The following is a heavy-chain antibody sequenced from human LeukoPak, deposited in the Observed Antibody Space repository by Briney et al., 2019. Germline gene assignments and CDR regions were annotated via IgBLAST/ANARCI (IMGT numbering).Heavy chain of an antibody. D-gene: IGHD3-16*01. J-gene: IGHJ4*02. CDR3: ARGAQYYDYVWGSPDH. V-gene: IGHV1-46*01. CDR1: GYTFTTYY. CDR2: INPSGGST. Sequence: ASVKVSCKASGYTFTTYYMHWVRQAPGQGLEWMGIINPSGGSTNYAQKFQGRVTMTRDTSTSTVYMELSSLRSEDTAVYYCARGAQYYDYVWGSPDHWGQGTLVTVSS.